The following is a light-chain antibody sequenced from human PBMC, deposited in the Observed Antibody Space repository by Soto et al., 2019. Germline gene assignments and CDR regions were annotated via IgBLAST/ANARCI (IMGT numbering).Light chain of an antibody. V-gene: IGLV4-60*03. CDR2: VERSGSY. Sequence: QPVLTQSSSASASLGSSVKLTCTLSSGYSTYIIAWHQQQPGKAPRYLMKVERSGSYNKGSGVPDRFSGSSSVADRYLTISNLQSEDEADYYCETWDSNTFVVFGGGTKLTVL. CDR3: ETWDSNTFVV. CDR1: SGYSTYI. J-gene: IGLJ2*01.